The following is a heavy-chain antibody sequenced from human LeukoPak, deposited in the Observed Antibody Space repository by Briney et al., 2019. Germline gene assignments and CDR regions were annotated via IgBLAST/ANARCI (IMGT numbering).Heavy chain of an antibody. CDR3: ASSPSGYFDH. CDR1: GGSTSSYY. J-gene: IGHJ4*02. V-gene: IGHV4-59*01. Sequence: KPSETLSLTCAVSGGSTSSYYWNWIRQPPGKGLEWIGYIYYTGSANYNPALKSRVAISLDMSKNQFSLKLSSVTAADTAVYYCASSPSGYFDHWGQGTPVTVSS. CDR2: IYYTGSA.